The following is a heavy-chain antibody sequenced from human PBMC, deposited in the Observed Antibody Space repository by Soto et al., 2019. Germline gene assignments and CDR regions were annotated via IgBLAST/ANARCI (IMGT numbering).Heavy chain of an antibody. CDR2: IDNAGTDS. D-gene: IGHD3-10*01. Sequence: EVQLVESGGGLVQPGGSLRLSCADSGFTLSGRSVHWVRQAPGKGLVWVSGIDNAGTDSTYADSVKGRFTSSRDNAKNMLYLQMNSLRVEDTAVYYCARGWFGPDVWGKGTTVTVSS. CDR1: GFTLSGRS. CDR3: ARGWFGPDV. J-gene: IGHJ6*04. V-gene: IGHV3-74*01.